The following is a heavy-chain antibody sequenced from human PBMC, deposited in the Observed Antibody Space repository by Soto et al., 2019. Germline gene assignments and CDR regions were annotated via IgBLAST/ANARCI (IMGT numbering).Heavy chain of an antibody. D-gene: IGHD6-19*01. Sequence: QVQLVQSGAEVKKPGSSVKVSCKASGGTFSSYAISWVRQAPGQGLEWMGGIIPIFGTANYAQKFQGRVTITADESTSTAYMELSSLRSEDTAVYYCARVHGSGRSTGANWYFDLWGRGTLVTVSS. CDR3: ARVHGSGRSTGANWYFDL. J-gene: IGHJ2*01. V-gene: IGHV1-69*12. CDR1: GGTFSSYA. CDR2: IIPIFGTA.